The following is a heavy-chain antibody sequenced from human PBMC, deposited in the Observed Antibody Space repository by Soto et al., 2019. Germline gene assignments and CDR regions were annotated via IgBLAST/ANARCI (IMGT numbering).Heavy chain of an antibody. Sequence: SETLSLTCAVYGGSFSGYYWSWIRQPPGKGLEWIGEINHSGSTNYNPSLKSRVTISVDTSKNQFSLKLSSVTAADTAVYYCARGRGGYSYGYAYGMDVWGQGTTVTVSS. V-gene: IGHV4-34*01. J-gene: IGHJ6*02. D-gene: IGHD5-18*01. CDR3: ARGRGGYSYGYAYGMDV. CDR1: GGSFSGYY. CDR2: INHSGST.